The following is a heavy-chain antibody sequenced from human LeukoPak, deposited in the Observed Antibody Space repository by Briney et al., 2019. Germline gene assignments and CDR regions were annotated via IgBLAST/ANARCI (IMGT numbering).Heavy chain of an antibody. D-gene: IGHD4-23*01. V-gene: IGHV3-23*01. J-gene: IGHJ4*02. CDR2: ISASGNSP. CDR3: AKDMDTVVTTIDY. Sequence: HSGGSLRLSCAASGFSFTTYWMGWVRQAPGKGLEWVSGISASGNSPNYADSVKGHFTISRDNSKNTLYLQMSSLRAGDTAIYYCAKDMDTVVTTIDYWGQGTLVTVSS. CDR1: GFSFTTYW.